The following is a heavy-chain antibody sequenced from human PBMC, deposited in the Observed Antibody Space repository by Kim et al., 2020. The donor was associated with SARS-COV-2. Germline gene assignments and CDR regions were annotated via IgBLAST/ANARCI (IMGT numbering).Heavy chain of an antibody. V-gene: IGHV1-69*13. CDR1: GGTFSSYA. CDR2: IIPIFGTA. Sequence: SVKVSCKASGGTFSSYAISWVRQAPGQGLEWMGGIIPIFGTANYAQKFQGRVTITADESTSTAYMELSSLRSEDTAVYYCASHGPKKYYYYYYGMDVWGQGTTVTVSS. J-gene: IGHJ6*02. D-gene: IGHD2-8*01. CDR3: ASHGPKKYYYYYYGMDV.